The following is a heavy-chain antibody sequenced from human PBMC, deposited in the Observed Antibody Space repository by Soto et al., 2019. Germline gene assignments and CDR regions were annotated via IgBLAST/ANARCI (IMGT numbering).Heavy chain of an antibody. V-gene: IGHV4-31*03. CDR2: IHSRGST. J-gene: IGHJ4*02. CDR3: ARSYYDSSAYDPYGVEY. Sequence: PSVTLSLTCTVSGASVTTGGYFWTWLRQHPGKGPEWIGYIHSRGSTSYNPSLKSRVTISVDTSKNQFSLKLSSVTAADTAVYYCARSYYDSSAYDPYGVEYWGQGARVTVPS. D-gene: IGHD3-22*01. CDR1: GASVTTGGYF.